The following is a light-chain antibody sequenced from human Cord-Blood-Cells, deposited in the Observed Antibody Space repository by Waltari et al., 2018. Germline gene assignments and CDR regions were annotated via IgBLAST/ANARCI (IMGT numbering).Light chain of an antibody. CDR1: KLGDKY. J-gene: IGLJ3*02. CDR2: QDS. CDR3: QAWDSSTGV. V-gene: IGLV3-1*01. Sequence: SYELTQPPSVSVSPGQTASITRSGDKLGDKYACWYQKKPGRFPVLVICQDSKRPSGIPERFSGSNAVNTATLTVSGTQAMYESDYYCQAWDSSTGVFGGGTKLTVL.